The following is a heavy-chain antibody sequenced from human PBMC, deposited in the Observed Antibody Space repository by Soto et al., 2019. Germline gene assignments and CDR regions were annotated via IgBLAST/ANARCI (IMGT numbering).Heavy chain of an antibody. CDR3: TRHAIIPKLQYGMDV. CDR1: GGSVSGYY. J-gene: IGHJ6*02. CDR2: IFYRGNT. D-gene: IGHD2-15*01. V-gene: IGHV4-59*02. Sequence: WETLSLTCTVSGGSVSGYYWSWIRQPPGKGLEWIGYIFYRGNTLYNPSLQSRVTISVDTSKNQFSLRLSSVTAADTAVYYCTRHAIIPKLQYGMDVWGQGASVTVSS.